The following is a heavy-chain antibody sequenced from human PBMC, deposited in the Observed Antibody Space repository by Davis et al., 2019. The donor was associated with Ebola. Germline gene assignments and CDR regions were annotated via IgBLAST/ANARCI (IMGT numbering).Heavy chain of an antibody. CDR3: VNRAVDP. CDR1: GTTSTTNG. D-gene: IGHD3-10*01. J-gene: IGHJ5*02. V-gene: IGHV3-23*01. CDR2: MTRADDST. Sequence: GESLKISCVVSGTTSTTNGMDWVRQAPGKGLEWVSGMTRADDSTYYAGSVKGRFTISRDNSKNTFYLQMNSLGAEDTAIYYCVNRAVDPWGQGTLVTVSS.